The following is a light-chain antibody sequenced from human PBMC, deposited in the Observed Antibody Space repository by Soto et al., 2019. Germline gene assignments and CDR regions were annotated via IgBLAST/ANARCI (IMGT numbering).Light chain of an antibody. Sequence: EIVLTQSPAPLSLSPGERAALSCRASQSVGLYLAWYQQKPGQAPRLLIYETSSRTTGIPDRFSGSGSGTDFTLTISRLEPEDFAVYYCQQYGNSPTFGQGTKVGIK. CDR3: QQYGNSPT. CDR1: QSVGLY. V-gene: IGKV3-20*01. J-gene: IGKJ1*01. CDR2: ETS.